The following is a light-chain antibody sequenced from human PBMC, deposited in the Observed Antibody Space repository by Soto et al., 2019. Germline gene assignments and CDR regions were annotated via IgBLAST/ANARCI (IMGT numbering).Light chain of an antibody. V-gene: IGKV1-39*01. CDR1: QRISRY. Sequence: DIQMTQSPSSLSASVGDRVTITCRASQRISRYLSWYQQKPGKAPKLLIHGASSLHSGVPSRFSDSGSGTDFTLTISSLQPEDFASYFCQQSSTTPLTFGGGTRVEI. CDR2: GAS. J-gene: IGKJ4*01. CDR3: QQSSTTPLT.